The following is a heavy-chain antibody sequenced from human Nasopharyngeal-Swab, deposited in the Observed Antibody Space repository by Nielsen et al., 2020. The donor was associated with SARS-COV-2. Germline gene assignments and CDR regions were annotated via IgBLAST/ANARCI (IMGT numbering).Heavy chain of an antibody. CDR3: ARMGEQQLVSGYYYYMDV. D-gene: IGHD6-13*01. V-gene: IGHV2-5*01. CDR2: IYWTDNK. J-gene: IGHJ6*03. Sequence: WIRQPPGKALEWLAVIYWTDNKRYTPSLRGRLTITRDTFKHQVVLTMTNVDPVDTATYYCARMGEQQLVSGYYYYMDVWGKGTTVTVSS.